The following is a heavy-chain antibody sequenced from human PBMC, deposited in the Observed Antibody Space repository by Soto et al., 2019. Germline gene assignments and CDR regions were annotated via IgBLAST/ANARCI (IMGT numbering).Heavy chain of an antibody. Sequence: SETLSLTCAVYGGSFSGYYWSWIRQPPGKGLEWIGEINHSGSTNYNPSLKSRVTISVDTSKNQFSLKLSSVTAADTAVYYCARLGGQDIVVVPAATRFTFDYWGQGTLVTVSS. J-gene: IGHJ4*02. CDR2: INHSGST. D-gene: IGHD2-2*01. V-gene: IGHV4-34*01. CDR3: ARLGGQDIVVVPAATRFTFDY. CDR1: GGSFSGYY.